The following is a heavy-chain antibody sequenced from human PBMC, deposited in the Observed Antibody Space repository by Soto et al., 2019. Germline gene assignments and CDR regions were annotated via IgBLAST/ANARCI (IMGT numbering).Heavy chain of an antibody. CDR3: GREGQQLAQEQYFQFNGVDV. D-gene: IGHD6-13*01. CDR1: GYNLREYG. V-gene: IGHV1-18*01. Sequence: QVHLVQSGVEVKKPGASVKVSCTAHGYNLREYGVSWLRQVPGQGFEWMGWISGDNVNRRSSQRFQARLTMTTDTPTTPASMELRSLRSDDTAVYFCGREGQQLAQEQYFQFNGVDVWGQGTSVTVSS. CDR2: ISGDNVNR. J-gene: IGHJ6*02.